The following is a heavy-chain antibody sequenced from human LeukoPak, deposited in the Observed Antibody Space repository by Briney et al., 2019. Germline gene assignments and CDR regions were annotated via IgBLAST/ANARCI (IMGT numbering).Heavy chain of an antibody. CDR2: INPNSGGT. D-gene: IGHD3-22*01. V-gene: IGHV1-2*06. J-gene: IGHJ5*02. CDR1: GYTFTGYY. Sequence: PVKVSCKASGYTFTGYYMHWVRQAPGQGLEWMGRINPNSGGTNYAQKFQGRVTMTRDTSISTAYMELSRLRSDDTAVYYCARTYYYDSSGYYSSGWFDPWGQGTLVTVSS. CDR3: ARTYYYDSSGYYSSGWFDP.